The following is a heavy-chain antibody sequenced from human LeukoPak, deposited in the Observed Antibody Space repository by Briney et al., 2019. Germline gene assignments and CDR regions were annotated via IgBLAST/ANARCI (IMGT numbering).Heavy chain of an antibody. CDR2: INPGGGST. D-gene: IGHD4-23*01. Sequence: GASVKVSCKASGYTFISYYIHWVRQAPGQGLEWVGIINPGGGSTTYAQKFQGRVTMTRDTSTSTVYMELSSLRSEDTAIYYCARGGDNSYFDYWGQGTLVTVSS. CDR1: GYTFISYY. CDR3: ARGGDNSYFDY. J-gene: IGHJ4*02. V-gene: IGHV1-46*01.